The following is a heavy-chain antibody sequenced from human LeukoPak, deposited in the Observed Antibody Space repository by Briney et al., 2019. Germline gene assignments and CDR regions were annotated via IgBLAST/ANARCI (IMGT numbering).Heavy chain of an antibody. D-gene: IGHD3-10*01. CDR1: GFTFGDYA. Sequence: GGSLRLSCTASGFTFGDYAMSWVRQAPGKGLEWVSGINWNGGSTGYADSVKGRFTISRDNAKNSLYLQMNSLRAEDTALYHCARDHYYGSGSDYWGQGTLVTVSS. J-gene: IGHJ4*02. V-gene: IGHV3-20*01. CDR3: ARDHYYGSGSDY. CDR2: INWNGGST.